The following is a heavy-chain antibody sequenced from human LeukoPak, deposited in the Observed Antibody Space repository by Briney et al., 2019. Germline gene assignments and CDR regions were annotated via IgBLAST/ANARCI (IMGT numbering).Heavy chain of an antibody. CDR2: ISYDGSNK. CDR1: GFTFSSYA. J-gene: IGHJ4*02. D-gene: IGHD3-22*01. Sequence: PGGSLRLSCAASGFTFSSYAMHWVRQAPGKGLEWVAVISYDGSNKYYADSVKGRFTISRDNSKNTLYLQMNSLRAEDTAVYYCAKDAILRHRSMIVVPSDYWGQGTLVTVSS. V-gene: IGHV3-30-3*01. CDR3: AKDAILRHRSMIVVPSDY.